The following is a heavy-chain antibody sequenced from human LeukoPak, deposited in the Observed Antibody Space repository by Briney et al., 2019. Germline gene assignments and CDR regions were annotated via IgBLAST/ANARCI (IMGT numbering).Heavy chain of an antibody. CDR2: INPNSGGT. CDR3: ARDVSGMVKRGAFDI. Sequence: ASVKVSCKASGYTLTDYYLHWVRQAPGQGLEWMGWINPNSGGTNYAQKFQGRVTMTRDTSISTAYMELSRLRSDDTAVYYCARDVSGMVKRGAFDIWGQGTMVTVSS. V-gene: IGHV1-2*02. CDR1: GYTLTDYY. J-gene: IGHJ3*02. D-gene: IGHD5-12*01.